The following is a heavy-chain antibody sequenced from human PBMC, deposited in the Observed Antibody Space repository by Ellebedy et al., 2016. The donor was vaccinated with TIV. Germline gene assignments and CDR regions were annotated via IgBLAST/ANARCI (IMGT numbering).Heavy chain of an antibody. CDR1: GFIFSSYG. Sequence: GESLKISCEASGFIFSSYGMHWVRQAPGKGLEWVAVIWYDGRNKYYADSVKGRFTTSRDNSKNTLYLQMNSLRAEDTAVYFCARDRKMATPGYFDLWGRGTLVTVSS. V-gene: IGHV3-33*01. CDR2: IWYDGRNK. CDR3: ARDRKMATPGYFDL. J-gene: IGHJ2*01. D-gene: IGHD5-24*01.